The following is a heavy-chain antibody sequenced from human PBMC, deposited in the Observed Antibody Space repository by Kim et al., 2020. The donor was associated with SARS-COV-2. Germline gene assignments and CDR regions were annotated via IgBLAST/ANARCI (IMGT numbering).Heavy chain of an antibody. CDR2: IYYSGST. V-gene: IGHV4-39*01. Sequence: SETLSLTCTVSGGSISSSSYYWGWIRQPPGKGLEWIGSIYYSGSTYYNPSLKSRVTISVDTSKNQFSLKLSSVTAADTAVYYCARGVRRYGPFDYWGQGTLVTVSS. J-gene: IGHJ4*02. CDR3: ARGVRRYGPFDY. CDR1: GGSISSSSYY. D-gene: IGHD5-18*01.